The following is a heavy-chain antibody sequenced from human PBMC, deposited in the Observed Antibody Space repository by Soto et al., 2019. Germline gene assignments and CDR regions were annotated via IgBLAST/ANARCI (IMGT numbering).Heavy chain of an antibody. CDR1: GYTFTSYY. J-gene: IGHJ6*02. V-gene: IGHV1-8*02. Sequence: VASVKVSCKASGYTFTSYYMHWVRQAPGQGLEWMGWMNPNSGNTGYAQKFQGRVTMTRNTSISTAYMELSSLRSEDTAVYYRASADAAVDDGPGYDKRNSFYGVDVWGQGTAVTVSS. CDR3: ASADAAVDDGPGYDKRNSFYGVDV. CDR2: MNPNSGNT. D-gene: IGHD1-7*01.